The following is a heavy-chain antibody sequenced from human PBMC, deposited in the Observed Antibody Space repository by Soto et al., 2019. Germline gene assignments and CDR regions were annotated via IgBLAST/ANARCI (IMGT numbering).Heavy chain of an antibody. CDR1: GDTVTSYC. D-gene: IGHD2-15*01. J-gene: IGHJ6*01. Sequence: SMTVSCKGSGDTVTSYCISWVRKAPGHGLEWMGWISAYTGNTEYAQKLQGRITMTTGTSTSTAYMEMRSLRSDDTAVYYCARDWNCSAGSWLSYYNSYYG. CDR3: ARDWNCSAGSWLSYYNSYYG. V-gene: IGHV1-18*01. CDR2: ISAYTGNT.